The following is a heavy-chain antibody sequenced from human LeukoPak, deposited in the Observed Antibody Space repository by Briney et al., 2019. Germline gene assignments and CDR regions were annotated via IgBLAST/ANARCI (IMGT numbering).Heavy chain of an antibody. J-gene: IGHJ4*02. CDR3: AKDPAIVVVPAAEGGFDY. D-gene: IGHD2-2*01. CDR1: GFTLSSYA. CDR2: ISGSGGST. V-gene: IGHV3-23*01. Sequence: PGGSLRLSCAASGFTLSSYAMSWVRQAPGKGLEWVSAISGSGGSTYYADSVKGRFTISRDNSKNTLYLQMNSLRAEDTAVYYCAKDPAIVVVPAAEGGFDYWGQGTLVTVSS.